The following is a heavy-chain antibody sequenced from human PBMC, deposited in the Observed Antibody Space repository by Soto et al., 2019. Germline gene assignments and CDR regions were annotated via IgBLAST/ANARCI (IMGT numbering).Heavy chain of an antibody. J-gene: IGHJ4*02. CDR2: IYYNGNT. CDR1: GGSISNHY. V-gene: IGHV4-59*11. Sequence: TLSLTCTVSGGSISNHYWSWIRQPPGKGLEWIGYIYYNGNTNYNPSLKSRVTMSVDTSKNQISLKLSSVTAADTAVYYCARAHRRRVPAVISHVGGAPGYGYGFDYWGQGTLVTVSS. D-gene: IGHD2-2*01. CDR3: ARAHRRRVPAVISHVGGAPGYGYGFDY.